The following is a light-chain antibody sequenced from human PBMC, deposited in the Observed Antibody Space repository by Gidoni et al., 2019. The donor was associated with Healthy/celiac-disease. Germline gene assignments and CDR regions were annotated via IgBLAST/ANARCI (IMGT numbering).Light chain of an antibody. CDR2: DTR. Sequence: QAVVTQEPSLTVSPGGQVTLTCGYSTGAVTSGHYPYWFQQKPGQAPRTLIYDTRNKHSWTPARFSGSLLGGKAALTLSGAQPEDEAEYYCLLSYIGAVVFGGGTKLTVL. V-gene: IGLV7-46*01. J-gene: IGLJ2*01. CDR1: TGAVTSGHY. CDR3: LLSYIGAVV.